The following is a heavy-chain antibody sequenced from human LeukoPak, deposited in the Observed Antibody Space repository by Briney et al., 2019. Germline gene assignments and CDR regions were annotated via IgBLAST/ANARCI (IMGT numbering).Heavy chain of an antibody. CDR1: GFTFSSYA. D-gene: IGHD3-22*01. CDR3: ARADYYDSSGYWSFDY. Sequence: PGGSLRLSCAASGFTFSSYAMSWVRQAPGKGLEWVSAISGSGGSTYYADSVKGRFTISRDNSKNTLYLQMNSLRAEDTAVYYCARADYYDSSGYWSFDYWGQGTLVTVSS. CDR2: ISGSGGST. J-gene: IGHJ4*02. V-gene: IGHV3-23*01.